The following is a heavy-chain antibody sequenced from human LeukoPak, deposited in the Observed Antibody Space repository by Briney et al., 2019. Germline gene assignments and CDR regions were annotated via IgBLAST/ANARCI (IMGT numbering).Heavy chain of an antibody. D-gene: IGHD3-16*01. CDR3: ATGGEKDY. CDR1: GFTFSAYA. CDR2: ITNSGSST. Sequence: GGSLRLSCAASGFTFSAYAMTWVRQAPGKGLEWVSTITNSGSSTYYADSVKGRFTISRDNAKNSLYLQMNSLRAEDTAVYYCATGGEKDYWGQGTLVTVSS. J-gene: IGHJ4*02. V-gene: IGHV3-23*01.